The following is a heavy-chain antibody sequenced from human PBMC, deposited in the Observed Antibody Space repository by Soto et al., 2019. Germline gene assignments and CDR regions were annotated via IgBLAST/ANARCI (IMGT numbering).Heavy chain of an antibody. V-gene: IGHV6-1*01. D-gene: IGHD6-19*01. Sequence: PSQTLSLTCAISGYSVSSNTAACNWIRQSPSRGLEWLGRTDYRSKWYNDYAISVKSRIPTNPDTSTNQFSLQLHSVTPEDTAVYYCARAVAGTQNWFDPWGQGTLVTVSS. CDR1: GYSVSSNTAA. J-gene: IGHJ5*02. CDR2: TDYRSKWYN. CDR3: ARAVAGTQNWFDP.